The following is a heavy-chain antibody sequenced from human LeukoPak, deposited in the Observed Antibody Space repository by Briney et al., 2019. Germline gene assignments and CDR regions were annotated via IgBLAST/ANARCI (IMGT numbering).Heavy chain of an antibody. D-gene: IGHD7-27*01. CDR1: GGSISSGDYS. V-gene: IGHV4-30-2*01. CDR2: IYQSGST. CDR3: ARDRGRLGP. Sequence: SETLSLTCAVSGGSISSGDYSWSWIRQPPGKGLEWIGYIYQSGSTYYNPSLKSRLTISVDRSKNQFSLRLTSVTAADTAVYYCARDRGRLGPWGQGTLVTVSS. J-gene: IGHJ5*02.